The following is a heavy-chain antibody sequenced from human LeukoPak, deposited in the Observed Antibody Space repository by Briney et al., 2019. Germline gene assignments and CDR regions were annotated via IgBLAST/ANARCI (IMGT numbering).Heavy chain of an antibody. CDR1: EFXFSSYA. V-gene: IGHV3-23*01. CDR3: AKDGTRSSGWYYFNF. J-gene: IGHJ4*02. D-gene: IGHD6-19*01. Sequence: GGSLRLSCGASEFXFSSYAMTWVRQAPGKGLKWVSAISDGGGSTYYADSVKGRFTISRDNSKNTLYLQMNSLRAEDTAIYNCAKDGTRSSGWYYFNFWGQGTLVTVSS. CDR2: ISDGGGST.